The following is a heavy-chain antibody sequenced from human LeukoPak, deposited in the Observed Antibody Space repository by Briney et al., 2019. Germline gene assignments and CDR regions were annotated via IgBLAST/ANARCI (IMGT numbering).Heavy chain of an antibody. CDR2: IYYSGST. V-gene: IGHV4-31*03. D-gene: IGHD6-19*01. Sequence: MPSETLSLTCTVSGGSISSGGYYWSWIRQHPGKGLEWIGYIYYSGSTYYNPSLKSRVTISVDTSKNQFSLKLSSVTAADTAVYYCARAGYSSGWYFDYWGQGTLVTVSS. CDR3: ARAGYSSGWYFDY. CDR1: GGSISSGGYY. J-gene: IGHJ4*02.